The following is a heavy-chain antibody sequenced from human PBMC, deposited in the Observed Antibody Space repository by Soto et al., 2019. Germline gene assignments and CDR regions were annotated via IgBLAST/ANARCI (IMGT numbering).Heavy chain of an antibody. Sequence: ASVKVSCKASGYTFTSYAMHWVRQAPGQRLEWMGWINAGNGNTKYSQKLQGRVTITRDTSASTAYMELSSLRSEDTAVYYCARERSFRPFDPWGQGTLVTVSS. J-gene: IGHJ5*02. D-gene: IGHD3-16*02. CDR1: GYTFTSYA. CDR2: INAGNGNT. V-gene: IGHV1-3*01. CDR3: ARERSFRPFDP.